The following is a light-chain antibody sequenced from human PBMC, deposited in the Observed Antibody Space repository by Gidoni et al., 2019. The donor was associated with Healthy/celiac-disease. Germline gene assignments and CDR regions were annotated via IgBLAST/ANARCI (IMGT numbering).Light chain of an antibody. J-gene: IGLJ3*02. CDR2: EVS. CDR1: SSDVGSYNL. V-gene: IGLV2-23*02. Sequence: QSALTQPASVSGSPGQSLTISCTGTSSDVGSYNLVSWYQQHPGKAPNLMIYEVSKRHSGVSNRFSGSKAGNTASLTISGLQAEDEADYYCCSYAGSSTLVFGGGTKLTVL. CDR3: CSYAGSSTLV.